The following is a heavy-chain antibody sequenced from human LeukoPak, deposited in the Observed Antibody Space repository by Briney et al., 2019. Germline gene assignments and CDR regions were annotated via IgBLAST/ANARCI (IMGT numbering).Heavy chain of an antibody. CDR2: ISYDGSNK. CDR3: AKEESGSGWPRDY. CDR1: GFTFSSYG. V-gene: IGHV3-30*18. D-gene: IGHD6-25*01. Sequence: GGSLRLSCAASGFTFSSYGMHWVRQAPGKGLEWVAVISYDGSNKYYADSVKGRFTISRDNSKNTLYLQMNSLRAEDTAVYYCAKEESGSGWPRDYWGQGTLVTVSS. J-gene: IGHJ4*02.